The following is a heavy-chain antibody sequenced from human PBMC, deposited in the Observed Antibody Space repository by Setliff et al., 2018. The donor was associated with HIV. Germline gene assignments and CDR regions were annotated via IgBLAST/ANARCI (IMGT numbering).Heavy chain of an antibody. CDR3: ARSLLPSITVAGTIGY. D-gene: IGHD6-19*01. CDR2: IYYSGRT. Sequence: SETLSLTCIVSRGSISSTSHYWGWVRQSPGRRLEWIGSIYYSGRTYNNPSLKSRVTFSADTSKSQFSLNLNSVTAADTAVYYCARSLLPSITVAGTIGYWGQGSLVTVSS. J-gene: IGHJ4*02. CDR1: RGSISSTSHY. V-gene: IGHV4-39*01.